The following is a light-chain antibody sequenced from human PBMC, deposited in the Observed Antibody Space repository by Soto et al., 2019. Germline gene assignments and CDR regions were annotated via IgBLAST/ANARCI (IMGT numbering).Light chain of an antibody. V-gene: IGLV2-14*01. CDR3: SSYTSSSTRV. CDR2: DVS. J-gene: IGLJ1*01. CDR1: SSDVGGYNY. Sequence: QSALTQPASVSGSPGQSITISCTGTSSDVGGYNYVSWYQQHPGKAPKLGIFDVSDRPSGVSNRFSGSKSGNTASLTISGLQAEDEADYYCSSYTSSSTRVFGTGTKLTVL.